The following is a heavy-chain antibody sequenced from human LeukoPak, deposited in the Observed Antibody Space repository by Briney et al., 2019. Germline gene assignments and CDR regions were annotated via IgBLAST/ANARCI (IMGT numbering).Heavy chain of an antibody. J-gene: IGHJ5*02. CDR2: IYYSGST. CDR1: GGSISSSSYY. V-gene: IGHV4-61*01. Sequence: SETLSLTCTVSGGSISSSSYYWSWIRQPPGKGLEWIGYIYYSGSTNYNPSLKSRVTISVDTSKNQFSLKLSSVTAADTAVYYCASIPRNLNWFDPWGQGTLVTVSS. CDR3: ASIPRNLNWFDP.